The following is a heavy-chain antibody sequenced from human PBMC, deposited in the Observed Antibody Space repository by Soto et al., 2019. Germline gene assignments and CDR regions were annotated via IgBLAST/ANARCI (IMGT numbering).Heavy chain of an antibody. J-gene: IGHJ3*01. Sequence: SETLSLTCAVSGASISSGGYYWSWIRQPPGKGLEWIGYIYYSGSTNYNPSLKSRVTISVDTSKNQFSLKLSSVTAADTAVYYCATTVTTYAFDFWGQGTMVTVSS. D-gene: IGHD4-17*01. CDR2: IYYSGST. CDR1: GASISSGGYY. CDR3: ATTVTTYAFDF. V-gene: IGHV4-30-4*01.